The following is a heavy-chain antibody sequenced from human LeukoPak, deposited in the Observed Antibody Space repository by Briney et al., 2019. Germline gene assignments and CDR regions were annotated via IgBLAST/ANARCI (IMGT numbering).Heavy chain of an antibody. Sequence: SGTLSLTCAVSGGSISSSNWWSWVRPPPGKGLEWIGQIYHSGSTNYNPSLKSRVTISVDKSKNQFSLKLSSVTAADTAVYYCARTTEGGYTYDYFYYHYMDVWGKGTTVTISS. CDR1: GGSISSSNW. CDR2: IYHSGST. CDR3: ARTTEGGYTYDYFYYHYMDV. V-gene: IGHV4-4*02. D-gene: IGHD5-18*01. J-gene: IGHJ6*03.